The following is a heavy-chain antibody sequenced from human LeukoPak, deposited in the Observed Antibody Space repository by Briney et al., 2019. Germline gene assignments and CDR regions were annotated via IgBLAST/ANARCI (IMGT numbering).Heavy chain of an antibody. V-gene: IGHV3-7*05. Sequence: PGGSLRLSCTASTFTLNNYWMSWVRQAPGKGLEWVANIKQDGSEKYYVDSVKGRFTISRDNAKNSLCLQMNSLRAEDTAVYYCASRAGYTGSWSAFDYWGQGTLVTVSS. CDR2: IKQDGSEK. CDR1: TFTLNNYW. J-gene: IGHJ4*02. CDR3: ASRAGYTGSWSAFDY. D-gene: IGHD6-13*01.